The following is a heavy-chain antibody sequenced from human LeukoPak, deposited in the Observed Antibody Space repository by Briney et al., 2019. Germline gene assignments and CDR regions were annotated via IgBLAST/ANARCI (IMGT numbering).Heavy chain of an antibody. CDR2: IDPSDSYT. V-gene: IGHV5-10-1*01. D-gene: IGHD3-22*01. Sequence: GESLRISCKGSGYIFTSYWISWVRQMPGKGLEWMGRIDPSDSYTNYSPSFQGHVTISADKSISTAYLQWSSLKASDTAMYYCASHVGDYYDSSGPKGVDYWAREPWSPSPQ. CDR3: ASHVGDYYDSSGPKGVDY. J-gene: IGHJ4*02. CDR1: GYIFTSYW.